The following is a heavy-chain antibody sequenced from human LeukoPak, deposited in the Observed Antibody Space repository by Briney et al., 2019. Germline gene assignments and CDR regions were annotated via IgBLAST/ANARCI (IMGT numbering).Heavy chain of an antibody. CDR2: IYYSGST. CDR1: GGSISSSSYY. J-gene: IGHJ5*02. Sequence: SETLSLTCSVSGGSISSSSYYWGWIRQPPGKGLEWIGSIYYSGSTYYNPPLKSRVTISVDTSKSQFSLRLSSVTAADTAVYYCARLTGYSSESWFDPWGQGTLVTVSS. D-gene: IGHD3-9*01. CDR3: ARLTGYSSESWFDP. V-gene: IGHV4-39*07.